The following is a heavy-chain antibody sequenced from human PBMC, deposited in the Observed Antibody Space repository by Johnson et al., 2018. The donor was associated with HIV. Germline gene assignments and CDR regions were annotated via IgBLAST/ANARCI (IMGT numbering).Heavy chain of an antibody. Sequence: QVQLVESGGGVVQPGGSLRLSCAASGFTFSNYGMHWVRQAPGKGLEWVAFLRYDGDITYSIDSVKGRFTISRDNSKNTLYLQMNSLRTEDTAMYYCAKGQSSGYPKDAFDIWGRGTIVIVSS. J-gene: IGHJ3*02. D-gene: IGHD3-22*01. V-gene: IGHV3-30*02. CDR2: LRYDGDIT. CDR1: GFTFSNYG. CDR3: AKGQSSGYPKDAFDI.